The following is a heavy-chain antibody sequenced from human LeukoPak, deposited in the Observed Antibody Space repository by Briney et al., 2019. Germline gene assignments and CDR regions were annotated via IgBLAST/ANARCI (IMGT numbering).Heavy chain of an antibody. V-gene: IGHV3-23*01. CDR1: GFTFSSYA. J-gene: IGHJ4*02. D-gene: IGHD5-24*01. CDR2: ISCSGHST. CDR3: AKDRELMVTRSYYFDS. Sequence: PGGSLRLSCAASGFTFSSYAMSWVRQAPGKGLEWVSSISCSGHSTYYADSVRRGFTISRDTSKNTLYLQMNSLRAEDTAVYYSAKDRELMVTRSYYFDSWGQGTLFTVSS.